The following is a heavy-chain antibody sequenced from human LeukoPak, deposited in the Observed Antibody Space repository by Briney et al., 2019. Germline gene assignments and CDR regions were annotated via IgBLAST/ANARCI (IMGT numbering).Heavy chain of an antibody. V-gene: IGHV4-4*07. CDR1: GGSISSYY. Sequence: PSETLSLTCTVSGGSISSYYWSWIRQPAGKGLEWIGRIYTSGSTNYNPSLKSRVTMSVDTSKSQFSLKMSSVTVADTAVYYCAGVKIDAFDIWGQGTMVTVSS. CDR2: IYTSGST. CDR3: AGVKIDAFDI. J-gene: IGHJ3*02.